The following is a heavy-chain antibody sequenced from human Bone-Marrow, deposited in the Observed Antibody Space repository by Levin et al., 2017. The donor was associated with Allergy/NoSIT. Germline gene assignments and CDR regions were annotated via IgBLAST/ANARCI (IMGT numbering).Heavy chain of an antibody. Sequence: SETLSLTCAVYGGSFSGYYWSWIRQPPGKGLEWIGEINHSGSTNYNPSLKSRVTISVDTSKNQFSLKLSSVTAADTAVYYCAREYRVGYSSSWYLRGAFDIWGQGTMVTVSS. CDR2: INHSGST. D-gene: IGHD6-13*01. V-gene: IGHV4-34*01. J-gene: IGHJ3*02. CDR3: AREYRVGYSSSWYLRGAFDI. CDR1: GGSFSGYY.